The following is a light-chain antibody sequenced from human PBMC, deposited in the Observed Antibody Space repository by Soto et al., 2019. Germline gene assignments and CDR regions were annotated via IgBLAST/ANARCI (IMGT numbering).Light chain of an antibody. CDR1: QSVSSSY. Sequence: EIVLTQSPGTLSLSSGERATLSCRASQSVSSSYLAWYQQKPGQAPRLLIYGASSRATGIPDRFSGSGSGTDFTLTISRLEPEDFAVHYCQQYGSSPLTFGQGTKVEIK. V-gene: IGKV3-20*01. J-gene: IGKJ1*01. CDR3: QQYGSSPLT. CDR2: GAS.